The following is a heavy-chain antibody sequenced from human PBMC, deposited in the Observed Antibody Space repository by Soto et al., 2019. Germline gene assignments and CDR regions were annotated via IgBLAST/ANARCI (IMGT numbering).Heavy chain of an antibody. J-gene: IGHJ1*01. CDR3: ARDWIDCSGGGCYYFPIEYFKH. CDR2: ISYDGSDT. Sequence: GGSLRLSCAASGFTFSSYAMHWVRQAPGKGLEWLAVISYDGSDTYYVDSVKGRFTISRDNSKNTLYLQMNSLRAEDTAVYYCARDWIDCSGGGCYYFPIEYFKHWGQGTLVTVSS. V-gene: IGHV3-30-3*01. CDR1: GFTFSSYA. D-gene: IGHD2-15*01.